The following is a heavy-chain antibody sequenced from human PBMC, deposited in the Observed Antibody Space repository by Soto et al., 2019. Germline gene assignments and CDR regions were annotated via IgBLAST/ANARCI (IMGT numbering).Heavy chain of an antibody. V-gene: IGHV4-31*03. CDR3: ARAPAEYYDILTGYGAPDY. D-gene: IGHD3-9*01. J-gene: IGHJ4*02. CDR1: GGSISSGGYY. Sequence: SETLSLTCTVSGGSISSGGYYWSWIRQHPGKGLEWIGYIYYSGSTYYNPSLKSRVTISVDTSKNQFSLKLSSVTAADTAVYYCARAPAEYYDILTGYGAPDYWGQGTLVTVSS. CDR2: IYYSGST.